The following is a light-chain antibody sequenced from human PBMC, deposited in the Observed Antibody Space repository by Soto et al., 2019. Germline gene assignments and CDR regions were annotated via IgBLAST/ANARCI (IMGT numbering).Light chain of an antibody. V-gene: IGKV3-11*01. CDR2: DAS. Sequence: EIVLTQSPATLSLSPGERATLSCRASQNVNTYLAWYQQKPVQAPRLIIDDASNRATVIPATFSGSGSGTDFALYLSGLAPDDGDSYHCLRRSVWPGTFGPRTNVYI. CDR3: LRRSVWPGT. CDR1: QNVNTY. J-gene: IGKJ3*01.